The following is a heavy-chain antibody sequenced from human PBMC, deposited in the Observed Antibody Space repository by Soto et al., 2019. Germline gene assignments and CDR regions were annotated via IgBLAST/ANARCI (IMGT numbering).Heavy chain of an antibody. V-gene: IGHV1-69*06. J-gene: IGHJ4*02. CDR2: IIPLYGTV. D-gene: IGHD3-10*01. CDR3: ARVRVIRGVIPSHFGL. Sequence: QAHLAQSGAEVKKPGSSVTVSCKASGGTVNSYGISWVRQAPGQWLDWMGVIIPLYGTVNYAQKFQGRVSITADNSTSTAYMYLNSLRSDDTAVYYCARVRVIRGVIPSHFGLWGQGTQVTVSS. CDR1: GGTVNSYG.